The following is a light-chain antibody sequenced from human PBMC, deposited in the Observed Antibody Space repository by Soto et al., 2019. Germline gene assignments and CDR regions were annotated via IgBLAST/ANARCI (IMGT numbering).Light chain of an antibody. CDR2: AAS. J-gene: IGKJ2*01. CDR1: QSVSVNS. CDR3: QQYGSSPPYT. V-gene: IGKV3-20*01. Sequence: EIVLTQSPGTLSLSPGERATLSCRASQSVSVNSLAWYQQKGGQAPRLLIYAASTRATGVPDRFSGTGSGTDFALTISRLETDDSAVYYCQQYGSSPPYTFGQGTKLKIK.